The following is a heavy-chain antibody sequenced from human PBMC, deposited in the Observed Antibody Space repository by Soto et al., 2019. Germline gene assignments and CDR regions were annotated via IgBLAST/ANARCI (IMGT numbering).Heavy chain of an antibody. CDR3: GRGGGGPYLAY. CDR2: INHSGST. J-gene: IGHJ4*02. Sequence: SETLSLTCAVYGGSFSGYYWSWIRQPPGKGLEWIGEINHSGSTNYNPSLKSRVTISVDTSKNQFSLKLSSVTAADTAVYYFGRGGGGPYLAYWGKGTLVPVSS. CDR1: GGSFSGYY. V-gene: IGHV4-34*01. D-gene: IGHD3-16*01.